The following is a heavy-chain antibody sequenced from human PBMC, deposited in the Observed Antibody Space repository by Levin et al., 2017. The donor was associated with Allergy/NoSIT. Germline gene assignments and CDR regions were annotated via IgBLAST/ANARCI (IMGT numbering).Heavy chain of an antibody. V-gene: IGHV4-34*01. CDR1: GGSFSGYY. CDR3: AMGRAVSYCSSTSCYQYNWFDP. CDR2: INHSGST. D-gene: IGHD2-2*01. Sequence: SETLSLTCAVYGGSFSGYYWSWIRQPPGKGLEWIGEINHSGSTNYNPSLKSRVTISVDTSKNQFSLKLSSVTAADTAVYYCAMGRAVSYCSSTSCYQYNWFDPWGQGTLVTVSS. J-gene: IGHJ5*02.